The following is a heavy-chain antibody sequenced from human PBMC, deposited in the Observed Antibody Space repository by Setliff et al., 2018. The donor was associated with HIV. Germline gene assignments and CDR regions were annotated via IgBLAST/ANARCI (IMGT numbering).Heavy chain of an antibody. V-gene: IGHV7-4-1*02. J-gene: IGHJ4*02. Sequence: GASVKVSCKASGYTFINYAMNWVRQAPGQGLEWMGWINTNTGNPTYAQGFTGRFIFSLDTSVSTAYLQISSLKAEDTAVYYCARDLTAYLRAQDYWGQGTLVTVSS. CDR2: INTNTGNP. CDR1: GYTFINYA. CDR3: ARDLTAYLRAQDY.